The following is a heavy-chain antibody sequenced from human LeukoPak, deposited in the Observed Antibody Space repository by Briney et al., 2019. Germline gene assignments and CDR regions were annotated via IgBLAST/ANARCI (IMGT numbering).Heavy chain of an antibody. Sequence: PSETLSLTCTVSGGSISSYYWSWIRQPPGKGLEWIGYIYYSGSTNYNPSLKSRVTISVDTSKNQFSLKLSSVTAADTAVYYWARGKGTSAAYYYYYGMGVWGQGTTVTVSS. CDR3: ARGKGTSAAYYYYYGMGV. D-gene: IGHD2-2*01. J-gene: IGHJ6*02. V-gene: IGHV4-59*01. CDR2: IYYSGST. CDR1: GGSISSYY.